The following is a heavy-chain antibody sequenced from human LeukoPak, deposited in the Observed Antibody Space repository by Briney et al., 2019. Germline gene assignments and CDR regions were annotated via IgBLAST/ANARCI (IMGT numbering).Heavy chain of an antibody. CDR1: GFTFSSYA. J-gene: IGHJ4*02. D-gene: IGHD6-19*01. CDR3: ARSPKAVAGKPSDY. Sequence: GGSLRLSCAASGFTFSSYAMHWVRQAPGKGLEWVAVISYDGSNKYYADSVKGRFTISGDNSKNTLYLQMNSLRAEDTAVYYCARSPKAVAGKPSDYWGQGTLVTVSS. V-gene: IGHV3-30*04. CDR2: ISYDGSNK.